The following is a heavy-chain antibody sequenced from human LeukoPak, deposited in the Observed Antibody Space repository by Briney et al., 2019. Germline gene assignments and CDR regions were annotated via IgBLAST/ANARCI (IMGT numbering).Heavy chain of an antibody. D-gene: IGHD1-1*01. Sequence: GGSLRLSCAASGFTFSSYGMHWVCQAPGKGLEWVAFIRYDGSNKYYADPVKGRFTISRDNSKNTLYLQMNSLRAEDTAVYYCAKAVNWNDRTPFDYWGQGTLVTVSS. V-gene: IGHV3-30*02. J-gene: IGHJ4*02. CDR3: AKAVNWNDRTPFDY. CDR2: IRYDGSNK. CDR1: GFTFSSYG.